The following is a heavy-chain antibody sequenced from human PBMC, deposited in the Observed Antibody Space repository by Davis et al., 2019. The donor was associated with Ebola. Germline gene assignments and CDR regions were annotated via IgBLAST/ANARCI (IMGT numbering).Heavy chain of an antibody. J-gene: IGHJ4*02. CDR2: ISYDGSNK. Sequence: GESLKISCAASGFTFSSYGMHWVRQAPGKGLEWVAVISYDGSNKYYADSVKGRFTISRDNSKNTLYLQMNSLRAEDTAVYYCAKAHIVLVPAAGDYWGQGTLVTVSS. CDR3: AKAHIVLVPAAGDY. D-gene: IGHD2-2*01. CDR1: GFTFSSYG. V-gene: IGHV3-30*18.